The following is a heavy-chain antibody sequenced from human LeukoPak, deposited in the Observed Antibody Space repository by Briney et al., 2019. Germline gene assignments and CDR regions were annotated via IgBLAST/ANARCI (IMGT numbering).Heavy chain of an antibody. V-gene: IGHV4-59*01. D-gene: IGHD5-24*01. CDR2: IYYSGST. CDR3: AGSRDGYNPEYFQH. CDR1: GGSISSYY. J-gene: IGHJ1*01. Sequence: SETLSLTCTVSGGSISSYYWSWIRQPPGKGLEWIGYIYYSGSTNYNPSLKSRVTISVDTSKNQFSLKLSSVTAADTAVYYCAGSRDGYNPEYFQHWGQGTLVTVSS.